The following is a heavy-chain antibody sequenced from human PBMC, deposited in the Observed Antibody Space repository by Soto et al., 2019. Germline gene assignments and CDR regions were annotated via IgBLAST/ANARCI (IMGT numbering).Heavy chain of an antibody. CDR3: ARDGGEDYGCNYVNSDFDY. V-gene: IGHV3-33*01. Sequence: QVQLVESGGGVVQPGRSLRLSCAASGFTFSSYGMHWVRQAPGKGLEWVAVIWYDGSNKYYADSVQGRFTISRDNSKNTLYLQMNSLRAEDTAVYYCARDGGEDYGCNYVNSDFDYWGQGTLVTVSS. CDR1: GFTFSSYG. D-gene: IGHD4-17*01. CDR2: IWYDGSNK. J-gene: IGHJ4*02.